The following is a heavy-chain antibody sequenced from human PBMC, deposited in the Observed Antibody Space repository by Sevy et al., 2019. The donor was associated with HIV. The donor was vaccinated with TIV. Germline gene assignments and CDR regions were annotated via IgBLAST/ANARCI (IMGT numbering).Heavy chain of an antibody. V-gene: IGHV1-18*04. J-gene: IGHJ6*02. CDR1: GYTFTSYG. CDR2: ISAYNGNT. D-gene: IGHD3-10*01. Sequence: ASVNVSCKASGYTFTSYGISWVRQAPGQGLEWMGWISAYNGNTNYSQKLQGRVTMTTDTSTSTAYMELRSLRSDDTAVYYCARDPVGGPLGMDVWGQGTTVTVSS. CDR3: ARDPVGGPLGMDV.